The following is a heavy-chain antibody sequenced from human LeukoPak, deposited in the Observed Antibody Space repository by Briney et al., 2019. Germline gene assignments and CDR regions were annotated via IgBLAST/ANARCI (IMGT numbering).Heavy chain of an antibody. V-gene: IGHV1-69*13. Sequence: ASVKVSCKASGGTFSSYAINWVRQAPGQGLEWMGGIIPIFGTANYAQKFQGRVTITADESTSTAYMELSSLRSEDTAVYYCARDIAAAGGGYWGQGTLVTVSS. CDR3: ARDIAAAGGGY. CDR1: GGTFSSYA. J-gene: IGHJ4*02. D-gene: IGHD6-13*01. CDR2: IIPIFGTA.